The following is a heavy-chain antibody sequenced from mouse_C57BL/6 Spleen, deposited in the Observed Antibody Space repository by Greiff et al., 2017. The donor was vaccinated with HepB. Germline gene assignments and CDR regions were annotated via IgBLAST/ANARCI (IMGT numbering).Heavy chain of an antibody. CDR1: GYSITSGYY. V-gene: IGHV3-6*01. CDR2: ISYDGSN. Sequence: EVKLVESGPGLVKPSQTLSLTCSVTGYSITSGYYWNWIRQFPGNKLERMGYISYDGSNNYNPSLKNRISITRDTSKNQFFLKLNSVTTEDTATYYCARAGTPYDYDAWYFDVWGTGTTVTVSS. J-gene: IGHJ1*03. CDR3: ARAGTPYDYDAWYFDV. D-gene: IGHD2-4*01.